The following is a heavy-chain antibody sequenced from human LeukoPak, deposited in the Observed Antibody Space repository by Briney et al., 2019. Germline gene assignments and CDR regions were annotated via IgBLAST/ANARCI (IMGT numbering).Heavy chain of an antibody. CDR2: IYSGGTT. D-gene: IGHD1-14*01. CDR3: ARDAGPGYGMDV. J-gene: IGHJ6*02. V-gene: IGHV3-66*01. CDR1: GFTFSSYS. Sequence: GGSLRLSCAASGFTFSSYSMNWVRQAPGKGLEWVSIIYSGGTTYYTDSVKGRFTVSRDNSKNTLYLQMSSLRAEDSAVYYCARDAGPGYGMDVWGQGTTVTVSS.